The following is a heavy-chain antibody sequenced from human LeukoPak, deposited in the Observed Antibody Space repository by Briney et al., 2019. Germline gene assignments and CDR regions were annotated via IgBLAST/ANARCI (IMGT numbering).Heavy chain of an antibody. CDR1: GFNFSATY. J-gene: IGHJ4*02. V-gene: IGHV3-11*01. Sequence: PGGSLRLSCAASGFNFSATYMTWIRQAPGKGLEWVSYISNRGVIINYADSVKGRFTISRDDAKSSLYLHMNNLRTEDTALYYCASGGDYVGIAATFRYWGQGSLVTVSS. CDR3: ASGGDYVGIAATFRY. CDR2: ISNRGVII. D-gene: IGHD4-23*01.